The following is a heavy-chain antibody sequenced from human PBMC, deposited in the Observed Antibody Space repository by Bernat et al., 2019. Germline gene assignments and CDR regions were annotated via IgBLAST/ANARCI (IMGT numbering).Heavy chain of an antibody. V-gene: IGHV3-7*03. CDR2: IKQDGSDK. J-gene: IGHJ4*02. CDR3: ARWGYISGWYYLDF. D-gene: IGHD6-19*01. Sequence: EVQLVESGGGLVQPGGSLRLSCAASGFTFSSNWMSWVRQAPGKGLEWVANIKQDGSDKYYLDSVKGRFTISRDNAKNSLYLQMNSLRAEDTDVYYCARWGYISGWYYLDFWGQGTLVTVSS. CDR1: GFTFSSNW.